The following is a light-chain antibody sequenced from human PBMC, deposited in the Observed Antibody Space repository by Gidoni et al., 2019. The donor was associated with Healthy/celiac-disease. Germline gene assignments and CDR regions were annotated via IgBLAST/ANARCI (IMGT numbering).Light chain of an antibody. J-gene: IGKJ2*01. CDR1: KGISSY. CDR3: QQYYSYPYT. Sequence: AIRMTQSPSSFSASTGDRVTITCRASKGISSYLAWYQQKPGKASKLLIYAASTLQRGVPSRFSGSGSGTDFTLTISCLQSEDFATYYCQQYYSYPYTFGQGTKLEIK. CDR2: AAS. V-gene: IGKV1-8*01.